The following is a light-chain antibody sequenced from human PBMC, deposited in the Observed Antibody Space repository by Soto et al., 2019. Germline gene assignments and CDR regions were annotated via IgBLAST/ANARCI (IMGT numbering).Light chain of an antibody. Sequence: QSALTQPASVSGSPGQSITISCTGTSSDVGYYNYVSWYQQHPGKAPKLIIYDVHYRPSGVSDRFSGSKSGNTASLTLYGLQAEDEAAYYCSSYTSSSTLVFGTGTKVTVL. V-gene: IGLV2-14*03. CDR1: SSDVGYYNY. J-gene: IGLJ1*01. CDR2: DVH. CDR3: SSYTSSSTLV.